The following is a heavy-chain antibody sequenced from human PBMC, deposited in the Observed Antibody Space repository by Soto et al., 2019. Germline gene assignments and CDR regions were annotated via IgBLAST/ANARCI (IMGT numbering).Heavy chain of an antibody. D-gene: IGHD2-15*01. CDR3: TSSCSGGSCYLFWFDP. V-gene: IGHV3-15*01. CDR1: GFTFSNAW. CDR2: IKSKTDGGTT. J-gene: IGHJ5*02. Sequence: GGSLRLSCAASGFTFSNAWMSWVRQAPGEGLEWVGRIKSKTDGGTTDYAAPVKGRFTISRDDSKNTLYLQMNSLKTEDTAVYYCTSSCSGGSCYLFWFDPWGQGTLVTVSS.